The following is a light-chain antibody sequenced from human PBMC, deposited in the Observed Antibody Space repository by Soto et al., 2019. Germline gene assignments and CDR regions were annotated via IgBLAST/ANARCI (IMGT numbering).Light chain of an antibody. Sequence: QSALTQPASVSGSPGQSITISCSGTNNDIGNYDLVSWYQYHPDKAPKLIIYEGSKRPPGASNRFSGSKSGNTASLTISGLQTDDEADYFCCSYAGSSSVLFGGGTKLTVL. CDR3: CSYAGSSSVL. CDR2: EGS. CDR1: NNDIGNYDL. V-gene: IGLV2-23*01. J-gene: IGLJ2*01.